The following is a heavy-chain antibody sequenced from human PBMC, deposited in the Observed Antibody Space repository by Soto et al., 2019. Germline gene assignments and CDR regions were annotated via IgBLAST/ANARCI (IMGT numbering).Heavy chain of an antibody. Sequence: GASVKVSCKASGYTFTGYYMHWVRQAPGQGLEWMGWINPNSGGTNYAQKFQGRVTMTRDTSISTAYMELSRLRSDDTAVYYCARDRKVRGVRPFYGMDVWGQGTTVTVS. CDR3: ARDRKVRGVRPFYGMDV. CDR1: GYTFTGYY. J-gene: IGHJ6*02. CDR2: INPNSGGT. D-gene: IGHD3-10*01. V-gene: IGHV1-2*02.